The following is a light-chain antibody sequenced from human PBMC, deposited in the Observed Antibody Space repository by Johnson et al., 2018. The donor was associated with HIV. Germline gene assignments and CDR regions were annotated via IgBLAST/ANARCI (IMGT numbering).Light chain of an antibody. CDR3: GTWDSSLSAGV. Sequence: QSVLTQPPSVSAAPGQKVTISCSGSSSNIGKNYVSWYQQLPGTAPKVLIYENNKRPSGIPDRFYGSKSVPSATLGITGLQTGDEADYYCGTWDSSLSAGVFGTGTTVTVL. J-gene: IGLJ1*01. V-gene: IGLV1-51*02. CDR2: ENN. CDR1: SSNIGKNY.